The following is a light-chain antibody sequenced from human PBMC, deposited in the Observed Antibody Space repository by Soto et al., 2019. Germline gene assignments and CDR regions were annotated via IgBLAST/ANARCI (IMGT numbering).Light chain of an antibody. V-gene: IGKV3-11*01. CDR1: QSFSSY. CDR2: DAS. J-gene: IGKJ2*01. Sequence: ESVLTQSPATLSLSPGERATLSCRASQSFSSYLAWYQQKPGQAPRLLIYDASNRATGIPARFSGSGSGTDFTLTISSLEPEDFAVYYCQQRSNWPPYTFGQGTKLEIK. CDR3: QQRSNWPPYT.